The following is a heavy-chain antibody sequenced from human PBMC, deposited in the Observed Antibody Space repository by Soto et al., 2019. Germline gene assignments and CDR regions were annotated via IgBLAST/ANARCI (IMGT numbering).Heavy chain of an antibody. V-gene: IGHV3-30*02. CDR3: APQAFDY. Sequence: GGALRLSCAASGFTCSNYGMHWVRQAPGKGLEWVAFVWLDGSNKYYADSVRDRFTISRVNSKNTLYLQMNSLRAEDTAVYHCAPQAFDYWGQGTLVTVSS. J-gene: IGHJ4*02. CDR2: VWLDGSNK. CDR1: GFTCSNYG.